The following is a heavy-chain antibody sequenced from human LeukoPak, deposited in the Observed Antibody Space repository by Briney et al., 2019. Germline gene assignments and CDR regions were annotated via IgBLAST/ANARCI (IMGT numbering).Heavy chain of an antibody. D-gene: IGHD6-6*01. J-gene: IGHJ5*02. CDR1: GGTFSSYA. CDR2: IIPIFGTA. V-gene: IGHV1-69*06. CDR3: AREFYSSSSEVGWFDP. Sequence: SVKVSCKASGGTFSSYAISWVRQAPGQGLEWMGGIIPIFGTANYAQKFQGRVTITADKSTSTAYMELSSLRSEDTAVYYCAREFYSSSSEVGWFDPWGQGTLVTVSS.